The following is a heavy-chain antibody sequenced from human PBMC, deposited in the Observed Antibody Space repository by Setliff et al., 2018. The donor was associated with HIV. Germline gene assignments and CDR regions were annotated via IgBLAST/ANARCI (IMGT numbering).Heavy chain of an antibody. CDR2: FDPEDGEA. CDR3: AVTIFGVVTHGYFQH. D-gene: IGHD3-3*01. V-gene: IGHV1-18*01. J-gene: IGHJ1*01. Sequence: ASVKVSCKASGYTFTSYDINWVRQATGQGLEWMGGFDPEDGEAIYAQKFQGRVTMTRDTFTSTAYMELRSLRSDDTAVYYCAVTIFGVVTHGYFQHWGQGTLVTVSS. CDR1: GYTFTSYD.